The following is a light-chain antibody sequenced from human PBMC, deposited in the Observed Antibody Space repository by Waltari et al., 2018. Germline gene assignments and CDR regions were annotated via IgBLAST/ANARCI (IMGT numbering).Light chain of an antibody. CDR2: GAS. V-gene: IGKV3-20*01. J-gene: IGKJ2*01. CDR1: QSVTSRY. CDR3: HQYGSSPYI. Sequence: EIVLTPSPGPLSLSPGERAPLSCRASQSVTSRYIAWYQQKPGQPPRLLFYGASSRATGIPDRFSGSGSGTDFTLTISRLEPEDFAVYYCHQYGSSPYIFGQGTKLEIK.